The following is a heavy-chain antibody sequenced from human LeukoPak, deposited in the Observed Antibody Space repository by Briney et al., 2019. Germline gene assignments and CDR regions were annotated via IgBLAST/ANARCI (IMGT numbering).Heavy chain of an antibody. Sequence: GGSLRLSCAASKFTFSNHWMSWVRQAPGKGLEWVANIKQDGSENYYVDSVKGRFTISRDNAKNSLYLQMNSLRAEDTAVYYCAGRSSYPGVGYWGQGTLVTVSS. CDR2: IKQDGSEN. CDR3: AGRSSYPGVGY. D-gene: IGHD4-17*01. J-gene: IGHJ4*02. V-gene: IGHV3-7*02. CDR1: KFTFSNHW.